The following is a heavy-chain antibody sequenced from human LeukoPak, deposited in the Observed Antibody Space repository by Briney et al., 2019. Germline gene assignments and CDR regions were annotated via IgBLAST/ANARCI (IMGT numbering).Heavy chain of an antibody. D-gene: IGHD2-2*02. J-gene: IGHJ6*02. CDR2: IITIFGTA. CDR1: GGTFSSYA. Sequence: SVKVSCKASGGTFSSYAISWVRQAPGQGLEWMGGIITIFGTANYAQKFQGRVTITADESTSTAYMELSSLRSEDTAVYYCARAGGYCSSTSCHTLYYYYGMDVWGQGTTVTVSS. V-gene: IGHV1-69*01. CDR3: ARAGGYCSSTSCHTLYYYYGMDV.